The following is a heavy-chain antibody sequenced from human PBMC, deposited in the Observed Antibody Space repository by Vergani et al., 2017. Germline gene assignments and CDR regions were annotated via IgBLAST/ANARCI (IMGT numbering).Heavy chain of an antibody. D-gene: IGHD3-10*01. V-gene: IGHV4-38-2*02. Sequence: QVQLQESGPRLVKPSETLSLICSVSGYSISSGYFWGWIRQSPGKGLEWLGTIDRTGRTHLSPSLKSRLTISVDTSKNQFSLKLSAVTAADTAVYYCARLRDGSGSCYNAYFDYWGQGTLVTVSS. CDR1: GYSISSGYF. CDR3: ARLRDGSGSCYNAYFDY. J-gene: IGHJ4*02. CDR2: IDRTGRT.